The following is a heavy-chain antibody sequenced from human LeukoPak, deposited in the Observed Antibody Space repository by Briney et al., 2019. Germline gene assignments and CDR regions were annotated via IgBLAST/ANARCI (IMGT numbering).Heavy chain of an antibody. CDR1: GFTFSSYV. V-gene: IGHV1-18*01. D-gene: IGHD1-26*01. CDR2: ISAYNGKT. J-gene: IGHJ4*02. CDR3: ARGGALTSFDS. Sequence: ASVKVSCKASGFTFSSYVSWVRQVPGQGLEWMGWISAYNGKTNYAQKFQGRVTMTTDTSTSTAYMDLRSLRSDDTAVYYCARGGALTSFDSWGQGTLITVSS.